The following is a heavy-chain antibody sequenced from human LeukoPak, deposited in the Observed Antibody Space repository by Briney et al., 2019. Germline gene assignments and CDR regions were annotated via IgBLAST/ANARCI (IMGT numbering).Heavy chain of an antibody. CDR1: GFTFSSYA. J-gene: IGHJ4*02. Sequence: PGGSLRLSCAASGFTFSSYAMHWVRQAPGKGLEWVAVISYDGSNKYYADSVKGRFTISRDNSKNTLYLQMNSLRSEDTAVYYCARVVYYYDSSGYPDYWGQGTLVTVSS. D-gene: IGHD3-22*01. CDR2: ISYDGSNK. CDR3: ARVVYYYDSSGYPDY. V-gene: IGHV3-30-3*01.